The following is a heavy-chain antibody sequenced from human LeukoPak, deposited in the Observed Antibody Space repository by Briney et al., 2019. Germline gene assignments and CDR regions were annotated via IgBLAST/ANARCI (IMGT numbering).Heavy chain of an antibody. J-gene: IGHJ5*02. Sequence: SETLSLTCTVSGGSISSGGYYWSWIRQHPGKGLEWIGYIYYSGSTYYNPSLKSRVTISVDTSKNQFSLKLSSVTAADTAVYYCAREGHDYGDPAGWFDPWGQGTLVTVSS. V-gene: IGHV4-31*03. CDR1: GGSISSGGYY. CDR2: IYYSGST. CDR3: AREGHDYGDPAGWFDP. D-gene: IGHD4-17*01.